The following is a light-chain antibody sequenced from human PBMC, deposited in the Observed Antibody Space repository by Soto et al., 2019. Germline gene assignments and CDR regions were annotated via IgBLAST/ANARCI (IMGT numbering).Light chain of an antibody. Sequence: DIQMTQSPSSLSASVGDRVTITCRASQSISNFLNWYQQKPGKAPKVLIYGASSLQSGVPARFGGSESGTDFTLTISSLQPEDFATYYCQQSYSTPLTFGVGTRVEIK. CDR2: GAS. J-gene: IGKJ4*01. CDR3: QQSYSTPLT. V-gene: IGKV1-39*01. CDR1: QSISNF.